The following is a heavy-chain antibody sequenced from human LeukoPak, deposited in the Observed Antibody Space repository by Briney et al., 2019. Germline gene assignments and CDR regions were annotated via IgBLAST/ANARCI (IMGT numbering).Heavy chain of an antibody. CDR3: AAPGNYGSEPFDF. J-gene: IGHJ4*02. Sequence: GGSLRLSCAASGLTFSSYWMHWVRQAPGKGLVWVSRVNSDASSTIYADSVQGRFTISRDNAKNTLYLQMNSLRAEDTAVYYCAAPGNYGSEPFDFWGQGTLVTVS. CDR1: GLTFSSYW. V-gene: IGHV3-74*01. D-gene: IGHD3-10*01. CDR2: VNSDASST.